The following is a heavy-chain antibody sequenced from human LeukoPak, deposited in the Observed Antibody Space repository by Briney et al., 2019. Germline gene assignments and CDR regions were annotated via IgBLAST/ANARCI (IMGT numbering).Heavy chain of an antibody. D-gene: IGHD4-17*01. Sequence: KPSDTLSLICAVSSYSISSGYSWAWIRQPPGKGLEWIGNIYVSGNTYYNLSLKSRLTISIDMSTNFFSLKLISVTATDPSVYRCAKTDYGEYGGFNSWGRETMVTVSS. CDR3: AKTDYGEYGGFNS. CDR2: IYVSGNT. J-gene: IGHJ3*01. V-gene: IGHV4-38-2*01. CDR1: SYSISSGYS.